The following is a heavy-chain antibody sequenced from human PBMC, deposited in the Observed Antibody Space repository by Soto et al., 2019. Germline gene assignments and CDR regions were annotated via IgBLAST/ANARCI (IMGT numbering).Heavy chain of an antibody. CDR1: GGTFSSYA. CDR3: ARGAERQPYYYDSRDYYYYGMDV. J-gene: IGHJ6*02. CDR2: ITPIFGTA. Sequence: ASVKVSCKASGGTFSSYAISWVRQAPGQGLEWMGGITPIFGTANYAQKFQGRVTITADESTSTAYMELSSLRSEDTAVYYCARGAERQPYYYDSRDYYYYGMDVWGQGTTVTVSS. V-gene: IGHV1-69*13. D-gene: IGHD3-22*01.